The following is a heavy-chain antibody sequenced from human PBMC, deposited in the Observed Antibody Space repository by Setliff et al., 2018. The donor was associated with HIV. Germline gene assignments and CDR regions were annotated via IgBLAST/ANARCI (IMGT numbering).Heavy chain of an antibody. Sequence: SETLSLTCSVYGASISSSNSYWGWIRKPPGKRMEWLGSIYSSGSTSYNPSLSGRLTISVDTSKNQVSLRLSSVTAADTGVYYCARHRDPPGTSWISYYYYMDLWGGGTTVTVSS. CDR2: IYSSGST. J-gene: IGHJ6*03. V-gene: IGHV4-39*01. CDR3: ARHRDPPGTSWISYYYYMDL. D-gene: IGHD6-13*01. CDR1: GASISSSNSY.